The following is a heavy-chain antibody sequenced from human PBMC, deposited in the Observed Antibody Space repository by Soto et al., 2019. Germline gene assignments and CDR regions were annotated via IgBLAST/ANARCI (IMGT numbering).Heavy chain of an antibody. J-gene: IGHJ3*02. V-gene: IGHV3-33*01. D-gene: IGHD3-22*01. Sequence: PGGSLRLSCAASGFTFSSYGMHWVRQAPGKGLEWVAVIWYDGSNKYYADSVKGRFTISRDNSKNTLYLQMNSLRAEDTAVYYCARPWRPLVVIPGAFDIWGQGTMVTVSS. CDR1: GFTFSSYG. CDR3: ARPWRPLVVIPGAFDI. CDR2: IWYDGSNK.